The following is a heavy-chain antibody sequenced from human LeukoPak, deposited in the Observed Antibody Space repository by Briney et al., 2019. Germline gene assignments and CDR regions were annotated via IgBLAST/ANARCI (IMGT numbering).Heavy chain of an antibody. CDR1: GYTFTGYY. J-gene: IGHJ6*02. Sequence: AASVTVSCKASGYTFTGYYMDWVRQAPGQGVEGMGWINPNSGGTNYAQKFQGRVTMTRDTSISTAYMELSRLRSDDTAVYYCAREMAANPAAIVDYGMDVWGQGTTVTVSS. V-gene: IGHV1-2*02. D-gene: IGHD2-2*02. CDR3: AREMAANPAAIVDYGMDV. CDR2: INPNSGGT.